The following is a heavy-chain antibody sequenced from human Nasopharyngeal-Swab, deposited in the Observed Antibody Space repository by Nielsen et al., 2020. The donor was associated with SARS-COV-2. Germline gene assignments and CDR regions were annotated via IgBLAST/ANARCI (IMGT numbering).Heavy chain of an antibody. CDR2: IGTAGDT. Sequence: GESLKISCAASGFTFSSYSMNWVRQATGKGLEWVSAIGTAGDTYYPGSVKGRFTISRENAKNSLYLQMNSLRAGDTAVYYCAREVARLRAFDIWGQGTMVTVSS. CDR1: GFTFSSYS. D-gene: IGHD5-12*01. V-gene: IGHV3-13*01. CDR3: AREVARLRAFDI. J-gene: IGHJ3*02.